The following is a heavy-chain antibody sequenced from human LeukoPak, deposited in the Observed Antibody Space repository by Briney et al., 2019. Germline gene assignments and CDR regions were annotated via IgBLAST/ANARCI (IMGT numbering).Heavy chain of an antibody. CDR1: GGSFSGYY. J-gene: IGHJ4*02. V-gene: IGHV4-34*01. D-gene: IGHD3/OR15-3a*01. CDR3: ARGGLGAEIFDY. CDR2: INHSGST. Sequence: TSETLSLTCAVYGGSFSGYYWSWIRQPPGKGLEWIGEINHSGSTNYNPSLKSRVTISVDTSKNQFSLKLSSVTAADTAVYYCARGGLGAEIFDYWGQGTLVTVSS.